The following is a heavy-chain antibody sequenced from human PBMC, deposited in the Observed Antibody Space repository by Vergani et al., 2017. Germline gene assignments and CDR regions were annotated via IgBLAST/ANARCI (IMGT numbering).Heavy chain of an antibody. CDR3: AKNPGVSTTRHNYAKDV. D-gene: IGHD2-8*01. Sequence: LEESGGGSVKPGGSLRLSCAASGFKFSDHYMSWIRQAPGKGLEWVSHISPGASTVTYTDSVAGRFTVSRDNDNNSLTLDMTTLRVEDTSVYYCAKNPGVSTTRHNYAKDVWGQGTTVTVSS. CDR1: GFKFSDHY. CDR2: ISPGASTV. J-gene: IGHJ6*02. V-gene: IGHV3-11*04.